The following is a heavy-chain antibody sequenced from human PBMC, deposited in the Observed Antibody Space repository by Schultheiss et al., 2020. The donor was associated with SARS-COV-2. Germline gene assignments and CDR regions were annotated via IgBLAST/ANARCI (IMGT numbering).Heavy chain of an antibody. D-gene: IGHD6-13*01. Sequence: SETLSLTCAVYGGSFSSYYWSWIRQPPGKGLEWIGYIYYSGSTNYNPSLKSRVTISVDTSKNQFSLKLSSVTAADTAVYYCARSIAAAGHRYFDYWGQGTLVTVSS. V-gene: IGHV4-59*01. J-gene: IGHJ4*02. CDR2: IYYSGST. CDR1: GGSFSSYY. CDR3: ARSIAAAGHRYFDY.